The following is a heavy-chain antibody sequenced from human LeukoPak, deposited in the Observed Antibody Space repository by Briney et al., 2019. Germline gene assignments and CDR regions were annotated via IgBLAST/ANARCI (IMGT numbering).Heavy chain of an antibody. J-gene: IGHJ6*03. CDR3: AKRGNPAVGHHYLDV. Sequence: GGSLRLSCAASGFTFSYYDMSWVRQAPGKGLEWVASITLSGGSTFYADSVKGRFTISRDNSKNTLYLQMDSLSAEDTAVYYCAKRGNPAVGHHYLDVWGKGTTVSVSS. D-gene: IGHD2-2*01. V-gene: IGHV3-23*01. CDR1: GFTFSYYD. CDR2: ITLSGGST.